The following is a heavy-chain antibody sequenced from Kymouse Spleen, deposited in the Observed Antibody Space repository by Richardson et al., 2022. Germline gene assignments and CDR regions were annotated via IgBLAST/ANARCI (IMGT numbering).Heavy chain of an antibody. V-gene: IGHV3-74*01. CDR3: ARGGYYGSGSDAFDI. CDR1: GFTFSSYW. CDR2: INSDGSST. D-gene: IGHD3-10*01. Sequence: EVQLVESGGGLVQPGGSLRLSCAASGFTFSSYWMHWVRQAPGKGLVWVSRINSDGSSTSYADSVKGRFTISRDNAKNTLYLQMNSLRAEDTAVYYCARGGYYGSGSDAFDIWGQGTMVTVSS. J-gene: IGHJ3*02.